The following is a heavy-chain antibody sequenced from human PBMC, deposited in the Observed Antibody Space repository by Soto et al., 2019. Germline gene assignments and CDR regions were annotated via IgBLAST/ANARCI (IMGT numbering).Heavy chain of an antibody. J-gene: IGHJ6*02. V-gene: IGHV1-2*04. CDR2: INPNSGGT. Sequence: QVQLVQSGAEVKKPGASVKVSCKASGYTFTGYYMHWVRQAPGQGLEWMGWINPNSGGTNYAQKFQGWVTMTSDTSISTAYMELSRLRSDDTAVYYCARDSKVGGLREEPFLRYGMDVWGQGTTVTVSS. CDR3: ARDSKVGGLREEPFLRYGMDV. D-gene: IGHD1-26*01. CDR1: GYTFTGYY.